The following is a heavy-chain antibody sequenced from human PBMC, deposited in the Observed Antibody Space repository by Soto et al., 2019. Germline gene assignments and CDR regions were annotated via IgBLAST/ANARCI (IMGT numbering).Heavy chain of an antibody. CDR3: ASHSGSSPEGRYYYGMDV. CDR1: GGTFSSYA. V-gene: IGHV1-69*12. Sequence: QVQLVQSGAEVKKPGSSVKVSCKASGGTFSSYAISWVRQAPGQGLEWMGGIIPIFGTADCAQKFQGSVTITADESTSTAYMELSSLRSEDTAVYYCASHSGSSPEGRYYYGMDVWGQGTTVTVSS. D-gene: IGHD1-26*01. J-gene: IGHJ6*02. CDR2: IIPIFGTA.